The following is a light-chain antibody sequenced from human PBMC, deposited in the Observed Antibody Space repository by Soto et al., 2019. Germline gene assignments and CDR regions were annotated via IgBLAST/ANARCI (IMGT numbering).Light chain of an antibody. J-gene: IGLJ1*01. CDR3: CSYAGSNYV. V-gene: IGLV2-23*01. Sequence: QSALTQPASVSGSPGQSITISCTGTSSDVGSYNLVSWYQQHPGKAPKLMIYEGSKRPSGVSNRFSGSKSGNTASLTISGLQAEDEADYYCCSYAGSNYVFGTGNKLTVL. CDR2: EGS. CDR1: SSDVGSYNL.